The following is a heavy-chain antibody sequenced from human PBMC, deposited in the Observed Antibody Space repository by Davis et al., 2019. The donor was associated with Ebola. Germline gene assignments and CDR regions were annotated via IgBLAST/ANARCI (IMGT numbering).Heavy chain of an antibody. CDR2: INPSGGST. V-gene: IGHV1-46*01. CDR3: ARDETGLPAATMVGYYYYGMDV. CDR1: GYTFTSYY. Sequence: ASVKVSCKASGYTFTSYYMHWVRQAPGQGLEWMGIINPSGGSTSYAQKFQGRVTMTRDTSTSTAYMELSSLRSEDTAVYYCARDETGLPAATMVGYYYYGMDVWGQGTTVTVSS. J-gene: IGHJ6*02. D-gene: IGHD2-2*01.